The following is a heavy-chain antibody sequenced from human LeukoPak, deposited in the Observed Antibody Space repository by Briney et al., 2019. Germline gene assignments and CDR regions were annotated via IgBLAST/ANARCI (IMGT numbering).Heavy chain of an antibody. Sequence: WASVRVSCKASGGTFSSYAISWVRQAPGQGLEWMGGIIPIFGTANYAQKFQGRVTITADESTSTAYMELSSLRSEDTAVYYCARVGVHYYYYYMDVWGKGTTVTVSS. D-gene: IGHD3-10*01. V-gene: IGHV1-69*13. J-gene: IGHJ6*03. CDR2: IIPIFGTA. CDR3: ARVGVHYYYYYMDV. CDR1: GGTFSSYA.